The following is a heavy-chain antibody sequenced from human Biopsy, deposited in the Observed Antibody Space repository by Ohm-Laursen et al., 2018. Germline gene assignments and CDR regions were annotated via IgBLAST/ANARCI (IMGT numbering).Heavy chain of an antibody. J-gene: IGHJ6*02. V-gene: IGHV4-59*01. CDR3: ARDSGILNYGNFKYYHYYGMDV. CDR1: NVSFSSFY. Sequence: GTLSLTCSVYNVSFSSFYWSWIRQPPGKGLEWIGHIYYSVMTNYNPSLQSRVSISVDTSRNQDSLTLSSVTAADTAVYYCARDSGILNYGNFKYYHYYGMDVWGQGTKVTVSS. D-gene: IGHD4-11*01. CDR2: IYYSVMT.